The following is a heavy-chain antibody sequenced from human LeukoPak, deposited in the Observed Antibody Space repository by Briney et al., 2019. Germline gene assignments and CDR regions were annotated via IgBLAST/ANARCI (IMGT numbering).Heavy chain of an antibody. CDR3: AKVSQYYESSGYMDY. D-gene: IGHD3-22*01. CDR2: ISATGGSK. Sequence: GGPLRLSCAASGFSLSSYAMSWVRQAPGKGLEWVSSISATGGSKSYADSVKARFSISRDNSKNTLYLQMNSLTAEDTALYYCAKVSQYYESSGYMDYWGQGTLVSVSS. CDR1: GFSLSSYA. V-gene: IGHV3-23*01. J-gene: IGHJ4*02.